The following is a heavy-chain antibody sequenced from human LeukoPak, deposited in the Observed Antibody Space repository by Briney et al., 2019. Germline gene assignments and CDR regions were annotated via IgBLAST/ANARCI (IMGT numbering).Heavy chain of an antibody. CDR3: ARDGRYDSSGYYLGI. J-gene: IGHJ4*02. CDR2: IYYSGST. D-gene: IGHD3-22*01. V-gene: IGHV4-59*01. Sequence: PSETLSLTCSVSDDSITMYYWTWIRQPPGKGLEWIGYIYYSGSTNYNPSLKSRVTISVDTSKNQFSLKLSSVTAADTAVYYCARDGRYDSSGYYLGIWGQGTLVTVSS. CDR1: DDSITMYY.